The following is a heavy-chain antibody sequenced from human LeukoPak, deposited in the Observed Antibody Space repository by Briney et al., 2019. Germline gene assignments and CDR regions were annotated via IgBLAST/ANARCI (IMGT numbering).Heavy chain of an antibody. D-gene: IGHD6-19*01. CDR2: ISSSSSTI. V-gene: IGHV3-48*04. CDR3: AREPNYSSGWPLDS. CDR1: GFTFSSYS. J-gene: IGHJ4*02. Sequence: GGSLRLSCAASGFTFSSYSMNWVRQAPGKGLEWVSYISSSSSTIYYADTVKGRFTISRDNAKNSLYLQMNSLRPEDAAVYYCAREPNYSSGWPLDSWGQGTLVTVSS.